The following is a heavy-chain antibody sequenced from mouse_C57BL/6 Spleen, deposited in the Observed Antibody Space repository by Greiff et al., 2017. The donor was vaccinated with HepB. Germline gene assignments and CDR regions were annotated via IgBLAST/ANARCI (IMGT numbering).Heavy chain of an antibody. V-gene: IGHV1-80*01. CDR2: IYPGDGDT. D-gene: IGHD2-4*01. J-gene: IGHJ3*01. CDR1: GYAFSSYW. Sequence: QVQLQQSGAELVKPGASVKISCKASGYAFSSYWMNWVKQRPGKGLEWIGQIYPGDGDTNYNGKFKGKATLTADKSSSTAYMQLSSLTSEDSAVYFCARKRNYDYDEGFAYWGQGTLVTVSA. CDR3: ARKRNYDYDEGFAY.